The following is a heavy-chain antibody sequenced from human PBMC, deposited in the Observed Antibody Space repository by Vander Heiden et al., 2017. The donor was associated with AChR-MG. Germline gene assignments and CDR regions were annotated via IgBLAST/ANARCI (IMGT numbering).Heavy chain of an antibody. Sequence: EVPLVESGGGLVKPGGSLRLSCAGSGLTLTTYSMNWVRQAPGKGLEWVSSVSHNSKYIYHADSVKGRFTISRDNAKNSVYLQMNSMRDEDTAVYYCATDSNTALIYWGQGTLVTVSS. D-gene: IGHD5-18*01. CDR3: ATDSNTALIY. J-gene: IGHJ4*02. CDR2: VSHNSKYI. CDR1: GLTLTTYS. V-gene: IGHV3-21*01.